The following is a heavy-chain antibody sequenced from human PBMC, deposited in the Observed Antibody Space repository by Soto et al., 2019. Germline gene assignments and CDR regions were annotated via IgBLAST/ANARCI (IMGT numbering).Heavy chain of an antibody. D-gene: IGHD2-8*01. V-gene: IGHV3-23*01. CDR2: ISGSGGST. CDR3: AKEDIVLMVYATRYGMDV. J-gene: IGHJ6*02. Sequence: LRLSCAASGFTFSSYAMSWVRQAPGKGLEWVSAISGSGGSTYYADSVKGRFTISRDNSKNTLYLQMNSLRAEDTAVYYCAKEDIVLMVYATRYGMDVWGQGTTVTAP. CDR1: GFTFSSYA.